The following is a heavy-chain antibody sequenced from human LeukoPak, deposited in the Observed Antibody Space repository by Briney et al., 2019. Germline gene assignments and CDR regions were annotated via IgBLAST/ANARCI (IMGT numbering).Heavy chain of an antibody. J-gene: IGHJ4*02. CDR3: ARGGYCSGGSCYLDY. CDR2: IYPGDSDT. CDR1: EYTFTTYW. V-gene: IGHV5-51*01. D-gene: IGHD2-15*01. Sequence: TGESLKISCKGSEYTFTTYWIGWVRQMPGKGLEWMGIIYPGDSDTRYSPSFQGQITISADKSISTAYLQWSSLKASDTGMYYCARGGYCSGGSCYLDYWGQGTLVTVSS.